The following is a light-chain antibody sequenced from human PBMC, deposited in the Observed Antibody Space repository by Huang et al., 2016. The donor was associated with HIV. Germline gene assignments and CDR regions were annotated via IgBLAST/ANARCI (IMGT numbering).Light chain of an antibody. CDR2: EVT. V-gene: IGKV2D-29*02. CDR3: MQSIQWAT. J-gene: IGKJ1*01. CDR1: QSLLHSDGKNY. Sequence: DIVMTQTPLSLSVSPGQPASISCKSSQSLLHSDGKNYLHWYLQKAGQSPQLLISEVTNRFSGVPDKFTGTGSGTDFTLKISRVEAEDVGVYYCMQSIQWATFGQGTKVEIK.